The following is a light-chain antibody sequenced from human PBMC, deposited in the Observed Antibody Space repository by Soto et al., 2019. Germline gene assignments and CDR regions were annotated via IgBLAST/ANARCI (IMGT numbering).Light chain of an antibody. V-gene: IGLV2-14*03. Sequence: QSALTQPASVSGSPGQSIAISCTGTSSDVGGYNYVSWYQQHPGKAPKLMIYDVTTRPSGVSNRFSGSKSGNTASLTISGLQAEDEADYYCCSYTSNTTGVFGTWTKLTVL. J-gene: IGLJ1*01. CDR3: CSYTSNTTGV. CDR1: SSDVGGYNY. CDR2: DVT.